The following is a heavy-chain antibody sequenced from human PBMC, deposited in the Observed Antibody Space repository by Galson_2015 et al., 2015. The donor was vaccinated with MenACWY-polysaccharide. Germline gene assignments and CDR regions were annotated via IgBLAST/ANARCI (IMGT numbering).Heavy chain of an antibody. CDR3: AREITMIVVVPIVYFDY. D-gene: IGHD3-22*01. Sequence: QSGAEVKKPGASVKVSCKASGYTFTSYGISWVRQAPGQGLEWMGWISAYNGNTNYAQKLQGRVTMTTDTSTSTAYMELRSLRSDDTAVYYCAREITMIVVVPIVYFDYWGQGTLVTVSS. CDR1: GYTFTSYG. V-gene: IGHV1-18*01. CDR2: ISAYNGNT. J-gene: IGHJ4*02.